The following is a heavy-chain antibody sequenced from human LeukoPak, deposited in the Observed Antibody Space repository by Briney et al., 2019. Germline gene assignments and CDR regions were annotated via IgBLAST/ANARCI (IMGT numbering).Heavy chain of an antibody. D-gene: IGHD2-15*01. Sequence: PGGSLRLSCAASGFTFSSYWMSWVRQAPGKGLEWVANIKQDGSEKYYVDSVKGRFTISRDNAKNSLYLQMNSLRAEDTAVYYCASGGWSTDDAFDIWGQGTMVTVSS. V-gene: IGHV3-7*01. CDR3: ASGGWSTDDAFDI. J-gene: IGHJ3*02. CDR2: IKQDGSEK. CDR1: GFTFSSYW.